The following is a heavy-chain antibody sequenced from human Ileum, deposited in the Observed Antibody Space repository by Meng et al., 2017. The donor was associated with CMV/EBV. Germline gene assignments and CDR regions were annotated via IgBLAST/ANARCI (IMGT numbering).Heavy chain of an antibody. CDR1: GGSFSVYR. J-gene: IGHJ4*02. CDR3: ARGDIAASLEF. Sequence: VQLQLWGAGLLKPSETLSLPCAFYGGSFSVYRWSWIRQPPGKGLQWIGEINDNGDTNYDPSLNSRVTISVDTSKKQFSLRLTSVTAADTAMYYCARGDIAASLEFWDQGTLVTVSS. D-gene: IGHD6-13*01. CDR2: INDNGDT. V-gene: IGHV4-34*01.